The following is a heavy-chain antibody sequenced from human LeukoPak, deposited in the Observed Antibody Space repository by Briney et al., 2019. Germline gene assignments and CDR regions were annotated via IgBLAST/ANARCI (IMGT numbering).Heavy chain of an antibody. CDR3: ARAYCSGASCYVCPPGGH. J-gene: IGHJ4*02. CDR1: GYTFTTYY. D-gene: IGHD2-15*01. Sequence: ASVTVSCTTSGYTFTTYYMHWVRQAPGQGPQWMGMINPGGGSTNYAQSFQGRVTMTTDTSTSTVYMELSSLRSEDTAVYFCARAYCSGASCYVCPPGGHWGQGTLVTGSS. V-gene: IGHV1-46*01. CDR2: INPGGGST.